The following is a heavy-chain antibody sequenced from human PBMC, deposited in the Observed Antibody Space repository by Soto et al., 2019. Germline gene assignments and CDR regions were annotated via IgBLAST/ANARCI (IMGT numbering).Heavy chain of an antibody. J-gene: IGHJ6*02. CDR1: GGTFSSYA. CDR3: AKDRRADWESYYYYAMDV. D-gene: IGHD1-26*01. Sequence: ASVKVSCKASGGTFSSYAISWVRQAPGQGLEWMGGIIPIFGTVNYAQKFQGRVTIIADASTTTAYMELSSLRSEDTAIYYCAKDRRADWESYYYYAMDVWGQGTTVTVSS. CDR2: IIPIFGTV. V-gene: IGHV1-69*13.